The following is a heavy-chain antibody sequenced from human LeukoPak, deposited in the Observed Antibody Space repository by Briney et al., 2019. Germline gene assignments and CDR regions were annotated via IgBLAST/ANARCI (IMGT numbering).Heavy chain of an antibody. CDR1: GGTFSSYA. V-gene: IGHV1-69*13. Sequence: GASVMGSCEASGGTFSSYAISWVRQAPGQGLEWMGGIIPIFGTANYAQKFQGRVTITADESTSTAYMELSSLRSEDTAVYYCARDGVNAFDIWGRGPMVTVSS. CDR3: ARDGVNAFDI. CDR2: IIPIFGTA. D-gene: IGHD2-21*01. J-gene: IGHJ3*02.